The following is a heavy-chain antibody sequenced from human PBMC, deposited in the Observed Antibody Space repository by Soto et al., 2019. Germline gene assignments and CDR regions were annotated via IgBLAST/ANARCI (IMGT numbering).Heavy chain of an antibody. J-gene: IGHJ1*01. Sequence: QVQLQESGPGLVEPSQTLSLICTVSGGSISSGDYYWSWIRQLPGKGLEWIGYIYYSGTTFHNPSLKSRVSISVDMYKNLFSLKLSSMTAADTAVYYCARTSGDYGLSKYFQHWGQGTLVTVSS. D-gene: IGHD4-17*01. V-gene: IGHV4-31*03. CDR3: ARTSGDYGLSKYFQH. CDR1: GGSISSGDYY. CDR2: IYYSGTT.